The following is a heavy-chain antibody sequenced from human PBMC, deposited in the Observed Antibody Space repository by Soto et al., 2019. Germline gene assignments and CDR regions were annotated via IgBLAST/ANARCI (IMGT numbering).Heavy chain of an antibody. CDR1: GYTLTELS. Sequence: ASVKVSCKVSGYTLTELSMHWVRQAPGKGLEWMGGFDPEDGETIYAQKFQGRVTITADQSTSTVYMDLSSLTYEDTAVYYCARGTLFCGGDCYFDHWGLGTLVTVS. D-gene: IGHD2-21*02. CDR2: FDPEDGET. J-gene: IGHJ4*02. CDR3: ARGTLFCGGDCYFDH. V-gene: IGHV1-24*01.